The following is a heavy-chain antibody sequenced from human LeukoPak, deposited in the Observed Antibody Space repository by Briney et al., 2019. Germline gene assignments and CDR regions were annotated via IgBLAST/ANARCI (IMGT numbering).Heavy chain of an antibody. CDR2: IYRIGNT. CDR3: AGRGQRYFRD. Sequence: SETLSLTCSVSGDSITSYYWSWIRQPPGTGLEWIGYIYRIGNTDYNPSLKSRVTISLDTSKNQLSLNLTSVTAADTAVYYCAGRGQRYFRDWGQGTLVTVSS. CDR1: GDSITSYY. J-gene: IGHJ1*01. V-gene: IGHV4-4*08.